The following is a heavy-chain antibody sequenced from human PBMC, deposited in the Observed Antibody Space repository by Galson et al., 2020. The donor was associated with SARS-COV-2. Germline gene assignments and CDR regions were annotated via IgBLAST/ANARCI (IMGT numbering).Heavy chain of an antibody. CDR1: GDSVSSNSAA. CDR3: AGRVAGAGSLHI. Sequence: SQTLSLTCAISGDSVSSNSAAWNWIRQSPSRGLEWLGRTYYRSQWSTNYAVSVKSRIPINPDTTKNQFSLQLNSVTPEDTAIYYCAGRVAGAGSLHIWGQGTMVIVSS. D-gene: IGHD6-13*01. CDR2: TYYRSQWST. V-gene: IGHV6-1*01. J-gene: IGHJ3*02.